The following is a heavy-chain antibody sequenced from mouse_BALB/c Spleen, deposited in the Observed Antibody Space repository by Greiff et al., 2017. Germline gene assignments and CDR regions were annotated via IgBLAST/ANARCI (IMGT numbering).Heavy chain of an antibody. Sequence: EVQLQQSGAELVKPGASVKLSRTASGFNIKDTYMHWVKQRPEQGLEWIGRIDPANGNTKYDPKFQGKATITADTSSNTAYLQLSSLTSEDTAVYYCAREVYGNYGYFDYWGQGTTLTVSS. D-gene: IGHD2-1*01. J-gene: IGHJ2*01. CDR2: IDPANGNT. V-gene: IGHV14-3*02. CDR1: GFNIKDTY. CDR3: AREVYGNYGYFDY.